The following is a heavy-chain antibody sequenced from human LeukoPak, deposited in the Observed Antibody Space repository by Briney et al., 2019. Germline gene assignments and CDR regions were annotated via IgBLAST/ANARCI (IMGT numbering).Heavy chain of an antibody. V-gene: IGHV3-23*01. D-gene: IGHD6-19*01. CDR1: GFTFSSYA. J-gene: IGHJ4*02. CDR3: SKDQSSGWYGYSDY. Sequence: GGSLRLSCAASGFTFSSYAMSWVRQAPGKGLEWVSAISGSGGNTYYADSVKGRFTIYRDNSKNTLYLQMNCLRAEDTAVYYCSKDQSSGWYGYSDYWGQGTLVTVSS. CDR2: ISGSGGNT.